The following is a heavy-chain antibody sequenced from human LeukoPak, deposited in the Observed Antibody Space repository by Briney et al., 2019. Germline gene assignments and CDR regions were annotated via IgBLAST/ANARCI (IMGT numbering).Heavy chain of an antibody. CDR1: GYSISSDYY. CDR3: ASQDYSSGWYIGGYFDY. V-gene: IGHV4-38-2*02. CDR2: IYHSGST. D-gene: IGHD6-19*01. J-gene: IGHJ4*02. Sequence: TSETLSLTCTVSGYSISSDYYWGWIRQPPGRGLEWIGTIYHSGSTYYNPSLKSRVTISVDTSKNQFSLKLSSVTAADTAVYYCASQDYSSGWYIGGYFDYWGQGTLVTVSS.